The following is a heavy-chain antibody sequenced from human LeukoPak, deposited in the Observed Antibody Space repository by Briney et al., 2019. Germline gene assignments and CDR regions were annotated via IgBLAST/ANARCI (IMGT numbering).Heavy chain of an antibody. J-gene: IGHJ5*02. Sequence: SETLSLTCTVSGGPISSSSYYWGWIRQPPGMGLEWIGSIYHSGSTYYNPSLKSRVTISVDRSKNQFSLKLSSVTAADTAVYYCARGSYWVDPWGQGTLVTVSS. CDR3: ARGSYWVDP. V-gene: IGHV4-39*07. CDR1: GGPISSSSYY. CDR2: IYHSGST. D-gene: IGHD1-26*01.